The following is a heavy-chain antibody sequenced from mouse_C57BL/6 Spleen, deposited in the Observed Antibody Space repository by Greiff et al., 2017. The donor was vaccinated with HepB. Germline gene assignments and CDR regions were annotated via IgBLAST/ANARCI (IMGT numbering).Heavy chain of an antibody. J-gene: IGHJ3*01. D-gene: IGHD3-2*02. CDR3: TTSSSGYGAY. CDR2: IDPENGDT. Sequence: EVQLVESGAELVRPGASVKLSCTASGFNIKDDYMHWVKQRPEQGLEWIGWIDPENGDTEYASKFQGKATITADTSSNTAYLQLSSLTSEDTAVYYCTTSSSGYGAYWGQGTLVTVSA. CDR1: GFNIKDDY. V-gene: IGHV14-4*01.